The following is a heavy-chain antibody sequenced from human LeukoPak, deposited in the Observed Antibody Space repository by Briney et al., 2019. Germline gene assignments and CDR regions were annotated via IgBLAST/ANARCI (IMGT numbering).Heavy chain of an antibody. V-gene: IGHV3-7*01. Sequence: PGGSLRLSCVASRFTFSNHYMSWVRQAPGKGLEWVATIKPDGSETFYVDSVKGRFTVSRDNAKNSLYLQMSSLRAEDTAVYYCARTGQTGLHYYDSSGYGAFDIWGQGTMVTVSS. J-gene: IGHJ3*02. CDR1: RFTFSNHY. CDR3: ARTGQTGLHYYDSSGYGAFDI. D-gene: IGHD3-22*01. CDR2: IKPDGSET.